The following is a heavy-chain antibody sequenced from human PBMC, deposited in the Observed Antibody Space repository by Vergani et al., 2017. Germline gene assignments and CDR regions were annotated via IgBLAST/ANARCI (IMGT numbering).Heavy chain of an antibody. CDR3: ARESGNWPDS. J-gene: IGHJ5*01. V-gene: IGHV4-59*01. Sequence: VQLQESGPGLVKPSETLSLTCTVSGGSISSYYWSWIRQPPGKGLEWIGYIYYCGSTNYNPSLKSRVTISVDTSKNQFALKLSSVTAADTAVYYCARESGNWPDSWGQGTLVTVSS. D-gene: IGHD3-10*01. CDR2: IYYCGST. CDR1: GGSISSYY.